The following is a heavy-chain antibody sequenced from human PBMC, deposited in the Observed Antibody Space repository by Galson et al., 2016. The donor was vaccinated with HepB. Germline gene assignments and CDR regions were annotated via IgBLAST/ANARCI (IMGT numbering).Heavy chain of an antibody. J-gene: IGHJ5*01. CDR1: GFIFSSYA. Sequence: SLRLSCAASGFIFSSYAMHWVRQAPGKGLEWVAVISNDENYKYYADSFKGRFTISRDNSKNTLYLQMNSLRPEDTAVYYCAKDRLRWGLFDSWGQGTLVAISS. V-gene: IGHV3-30*04. CDR2: ISNDENYK. CDR3: AKDRLRWGLFDS. D-gene: IGHD7-27*01.